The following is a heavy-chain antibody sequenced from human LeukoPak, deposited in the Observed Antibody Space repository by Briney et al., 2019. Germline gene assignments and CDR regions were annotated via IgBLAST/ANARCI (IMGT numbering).Heavy chain of an antibody. V-gene: IGHV3-66*01. Sequence: PGGSLRLSCAASGFTFSSYAMSWVRQAPGKGLEWVSVIYSGGSTYYADSVKGRFTISRDNSKNTLYLQMNSLRAEDTAVYYCARDRVDFFDAFDIWGQGTMVTVSS. CDR2: IYSGGST. D-gene: IGHD3-3*01. J-gene: IGHJ3*02. CDR3: ARDRVDFFDAFDI. CDR1: GFTFSSYA.